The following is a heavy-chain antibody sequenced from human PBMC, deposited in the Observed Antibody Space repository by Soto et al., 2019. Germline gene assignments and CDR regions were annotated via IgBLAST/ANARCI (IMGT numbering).Heavy chain of an antibody. CDR2: IYYSGST. CDR3: ARHGDYDFWSGYYTSWFDP. Sequence: SETQSLTCTVSGGSVGSSSDYWGWFRQPPGKGLEWIGSIYYSGSTYYNPSLKSRVTISVDTSKNQFSLKLSSVTAADTAVYYCARHGDYDFWSGYYTSWFDPWGPGTLVTVSS. J-gene: IGHJ5*02. CDR1: GGSVGSSSDY. D-gene: IGHD3-3*01. V-gene: IGHV4-39*01.